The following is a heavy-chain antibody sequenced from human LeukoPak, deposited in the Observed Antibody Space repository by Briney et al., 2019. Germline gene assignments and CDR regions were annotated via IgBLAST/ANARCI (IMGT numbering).Heavy chain of an antibody. CDR2: INHSGST. V-gene: IGHV4-34*01. J-gene: IGHJ4*02. CDR3: ARRWIQLWLVSQGFDY. Sequence: SETLSLTCAVYGGSFSGYYWSWIRQPPGKGLEWIGEINHSGSTNYNPSLKSRVTISVDTSKNQFSLKLGSVTAADTAVYYCARRWIQLWLVSQGFDYWGQGTLVTVSS. CDR1: GGSFSGYY. D-gene: IGHD5-18*01.